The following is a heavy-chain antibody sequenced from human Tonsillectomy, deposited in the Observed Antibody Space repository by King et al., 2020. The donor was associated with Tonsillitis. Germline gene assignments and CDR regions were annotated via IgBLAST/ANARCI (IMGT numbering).Heavy chain of an antibody. Sequence: VQLVESGGGLIQPGGSLRLSCAASGFTFSSHAMSWVRQAPGKGLEWVSTISGSGGNTYYADSGKGRFTISRDNSKNTLYLQMNSLRAEDTAIYYCAKGVTIFGVPDDDAFDIWGQGTMVTVSS. J-gene: IGHJ3*02. CDR1: GFTFSSHA. V-gene: IGHV3-23*04. CDR3: AKGVTIFGVPDDDAFDI. D-gene: IGHD3-3*01. CDR2: ISGSGGNT.